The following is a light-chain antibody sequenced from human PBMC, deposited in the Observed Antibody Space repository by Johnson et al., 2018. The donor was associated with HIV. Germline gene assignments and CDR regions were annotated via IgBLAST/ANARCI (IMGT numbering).Light chain of an antibody. CDR1: SSNIGNNY. V-gene: IGLV1-51*02. CDR3: ESWDSSLSTGSYV. Sequence: QSVLTQPPSVSAAPGQKVTISCSGSSSNIGNNYVSWYQQLPGTAPKLLIYENNKRPSGIPDRFSGSKSGTSATLGITGLQTGDDGDYYCESWDSSLSTGSYVFGTGTKVTVL. J-gene: IGLJ1*01. CDR2: ENN.